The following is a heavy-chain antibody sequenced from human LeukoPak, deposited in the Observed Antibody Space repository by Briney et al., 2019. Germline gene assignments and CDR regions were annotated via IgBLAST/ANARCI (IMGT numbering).Heavy chain of an antibody. D-gene: IGHD5-18*01. V-gene: IGHV1-46*03. J-gene: IGHJ4*02. CDR1: GYRFSSYY. CDR2: INPTGGRT. CDR3: TRHEQDTAMVTNDY. Sequence: ASVKVSCKASGYRFSSYYIHWVRQAPGEGLEWMGMINPTGGRTRYAQRFQGRVTMARDTSTSTVDMELSSLKSEDTAVYYCTRHEQDTAMVTNDYWGQGTLVTVSS.